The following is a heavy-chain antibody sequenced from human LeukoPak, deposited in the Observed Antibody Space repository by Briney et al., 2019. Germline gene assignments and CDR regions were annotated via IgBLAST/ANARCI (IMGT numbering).Heavy chain of an antibody. CDR3: ARGGISDY. D-gene: IGHD3-10*01. Sequence: SETLSLTCAVYGGSFSGYYWSWIRQPPGKGLEWIGEINHSGSTNYNPSLKSRVTISVDTSKNQFSLKLSSVTAADTAVYYCARGGISDYWGQGTLVTVSS. CDR1: GGSFSGYY. J-gene: IGHJ4*02. CDR2: INHSGST. V-gene: IGHV4-34*01.